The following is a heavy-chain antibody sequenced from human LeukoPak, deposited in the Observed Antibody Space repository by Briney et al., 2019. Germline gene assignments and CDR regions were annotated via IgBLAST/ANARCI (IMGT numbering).Heavy chain of an antibody. D-gene: IGHD5-12*01. J-gene: IGHJ6*02. CDR2: IWYDGSNK. CDR3: ARGGHIVATTHNPYYHYGMDV. V-gene: IGHV3-33*01. CDR1: GFTFSSYG. Sequence: GGSLRLSCAASGFTFSSYGMHWVRQAPGKGLEWVAVIWYDGSNKYYADSVKGRFTISRDNSKNTLYLQMNSLRAEDTAVYYCARGGHIVATTHNPYYHYGMDVWGQGTTVTVSS.